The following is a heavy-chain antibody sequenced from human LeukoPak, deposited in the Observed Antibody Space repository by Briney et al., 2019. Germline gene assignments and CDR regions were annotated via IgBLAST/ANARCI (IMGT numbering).Heavy chain of an antibody. Sequence: ASVKVSCKASGYTFTSYGIIWVRQAPGQGLEWMGWVSAYNGNTDYAQKLQDRVTMTTDTSTSTAYMELRSLRSDDTAVYYCARRGGSYSHSDFWGQGTLVTVS. D-gene: IGHD1-26*01. V-gene: IGHV1-18*01. CDR2: VSAYNGNT. CDR1: GYTFTSYG. J-gene: IGHJ4*02. CDR3: ARRGGSYSHSDF.